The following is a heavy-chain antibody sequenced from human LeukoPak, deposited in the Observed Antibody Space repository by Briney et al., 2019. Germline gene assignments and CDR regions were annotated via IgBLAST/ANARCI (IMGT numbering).Heavy chain of an antibody. Sequence: SETLSLTCTVSGGSISSSSYYWGWIRQPPGKGLEWIANIYHTGSTYYNPSLKSRVTISVDTSANEVSLKLSSVTAADTAVYYCVRPIRGRDNNWFDPWGQGTLVTVSS. J-gene: IGHJ5*02. D-gene: IGHD3-3*02. V-gene: IGHV4-39*01. CDR3: VRPIRGRDNNWFDP. CDR2: IYHTGST. CDR1: GGSISSSSYY.